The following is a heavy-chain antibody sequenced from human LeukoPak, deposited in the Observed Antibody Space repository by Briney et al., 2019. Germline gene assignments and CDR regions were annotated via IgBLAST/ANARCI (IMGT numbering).Heavy chain of an antibody. J-gene: IGHJ4*02. CDR3: AKDLGLLWFGEVASFDY. CDR1: GFTFSSYA. CDR2: ISGSGGST. D-gene: IGHD3-10*01. Sequence: PGGSLRLSCAASGFTFSSYAMSWVRQAPGKGLEWVSAISGSGGSTYYADSVKGRFTISRDNSKNTLYLQMNSLRAEDTAVYYCAKDLGLLWFGEVASFDYWGQGTLVTVSS. V-gene: IGHV3-23*01.